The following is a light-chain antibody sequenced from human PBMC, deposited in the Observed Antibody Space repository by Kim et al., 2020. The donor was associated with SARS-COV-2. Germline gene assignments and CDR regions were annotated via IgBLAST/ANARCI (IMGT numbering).Light chain of an antibody. V-gene: IGLV1-44*01. Sequence: QSALTQPPSASGTPGQRVTISCSGSDSNIGTNSVNWYQQFPGKAPRLLISSNNQRSSGVPDRFSGSKSGTSASLDISGLQSADEAVYYCASWDTNLNGRWVFGGGTQLTVL. CDR2: SNN. J-gene: IGLJ3*02. CDR1: DSNIGTNS. CDR3: ASWDTNLNGRWV.